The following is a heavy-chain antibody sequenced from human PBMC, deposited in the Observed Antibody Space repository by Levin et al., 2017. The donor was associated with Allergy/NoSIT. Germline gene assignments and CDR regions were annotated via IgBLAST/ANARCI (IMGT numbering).Heavy chain of an antibody. Sequence: SETLSLTCTVSGGSISTDDYYWSWLRQSPGKGLEWIGYIFFTWSTHYNPSLESRVSISVDTSKHQFSLKVNSVTARDTAVYYCARQKASAGTFLFDNWGQGIRVTVSS. D-gene: IGHD6-13*01. CDR3: ARQKASAGTFLFDN. CDR1: GGSISTDDYY. V-gene: IGHV4-30-4*01. J-gene: IGHJ4*02. CDR2: IFFTWST.